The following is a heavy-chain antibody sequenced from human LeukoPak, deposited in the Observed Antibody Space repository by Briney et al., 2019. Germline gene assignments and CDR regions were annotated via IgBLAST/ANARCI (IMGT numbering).Heavy chain of an antibody. V-gene: IGHV4-38-2*02. Sequence: PSETLSLTCTVSGYSISSGYYWGWIRQPPGKGLAWIGSIYHSGSTYYNPSLKSRVTISVDTSKNQFSLKLSSVTAADTAVYYCAIYCGGGVRANDYWGQGTLVTVSS. J-gene: IGHJ4*02. CDR2: IYHSGST. CDR3: AIYCGGGVRANDY. CDR1: GYSISSGYY. D-gene: IGHD2-21*01.